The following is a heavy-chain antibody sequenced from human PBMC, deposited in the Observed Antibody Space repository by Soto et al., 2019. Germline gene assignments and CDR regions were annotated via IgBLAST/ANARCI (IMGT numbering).Heavy chain of an antibody. CDR1: GFTFSSYA. D-gene: IGHD2-8*01. V-gene: IGHV3-30-3*01. Sequence: GGSLRLSCAASGFTFSSYAMHWVRQAPGKGLEWVAVISYDGSNKYYADSVNGRFTISRDNSKNTLYLQMNSLRAEDTAVYYCARDKTDKWWSHGVFEFDYWGQGTLVTVSS. CDR3: ARDKTDKWWSHGVFEFDY. J-gene: IGHJ4*02. CDR2: ISYDGSNK.